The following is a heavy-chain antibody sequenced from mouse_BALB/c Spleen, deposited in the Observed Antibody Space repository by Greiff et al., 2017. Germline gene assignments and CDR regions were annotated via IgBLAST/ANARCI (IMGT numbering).Heavy chain of an antibody. Sequence: VQLKQTGPELVKPGASVKISCKASGYSFTDYIMLWVKQSHGKSLEWIGNINPYYGSTSYNLKFKGKATLTVDKSSSTAYMQLNSLTSEDSAVYYCARSGQTGFAYWGQGTLVTVSA. CDR1: GYSFTDYI. J-gene: IGHJ3*01. CDR3: ARSGQTGFAY. D-gene: IGHD3-1*01. V-gene: IGHV1-39*01. CDR2: INPYYGST.